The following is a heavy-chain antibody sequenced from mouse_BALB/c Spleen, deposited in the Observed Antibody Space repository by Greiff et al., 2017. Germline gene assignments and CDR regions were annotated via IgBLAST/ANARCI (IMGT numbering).Heavy chain of an antibody. CDR3: TRTYYRYDAMDY. J-gene: IGHJ4*01. Sequence: EVQLQQSGTVLARPGASVKMSCKASGYSFTSYWMHWVKQRPGQGLEWIGAIYPGNSDTSYNQKFKGKAKLTAVTSASTAYMELSSLTNEDSAVYYCTRTYYRYDAMDYWGQGTSVTVSS. D-gene: IGHD2-14*01. CDR2: IYPGNSDT. V-gene: IGHV1-5*01. CDR1: GYSFTSYW.